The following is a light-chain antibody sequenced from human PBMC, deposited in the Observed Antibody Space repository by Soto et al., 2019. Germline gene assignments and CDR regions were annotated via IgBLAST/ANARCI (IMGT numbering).Light chain of an antibody. CDR2: LEGSGRY. Sequence: QPVLTQSSSASASLGSSVKLTCTLSSGHSNHISAWHHQQPGKAPQYLMKLEGSGRYNKESGDPDRFAGSISGADRYLTICNLQFEDESDYYCVTWDSKLRVFGGGTKLTVL. CDR1: SGHSNHI. CDR3: VTWDSKLRV. V-gene: IGLV4-60*02. J-gene: IGLJ3*02.